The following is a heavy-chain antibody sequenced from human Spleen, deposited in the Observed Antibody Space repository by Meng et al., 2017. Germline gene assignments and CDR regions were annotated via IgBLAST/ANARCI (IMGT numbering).Heavy chain of an antibody. V-gene: IGHV1-2*06. J-gene: IGHJ4*02. D-gene: IGHD6-25*01. CDR2: IDPNSGGT. Sequence: ASVKVSCKASGYTLTVYYLYWVRQAPGQGHEWVGRIDPNSGGTIYAQKFQGRVTMTRDTSISTAYMELSRLRSDDTAMYYCARDEDISAAGKLFGDYWGQGTLVTVSS. CDR1: GYTLTVYY. CDR3: ARDEDISAAGKLFGDY.